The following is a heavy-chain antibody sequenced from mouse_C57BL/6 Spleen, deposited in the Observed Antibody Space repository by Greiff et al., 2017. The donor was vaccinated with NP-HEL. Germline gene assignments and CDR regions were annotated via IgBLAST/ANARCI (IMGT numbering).Heavy chain of an antibody. CDR1: GFSLTSYG. CDR3: ARHSMITRAMDY. V-gene: IGHV2-6-1*01. J-gene: IGHJ4*01. CDR2: IWSDGST. D-gene: IGHD2-4*01. Sequence: QVQLKQSGPGLVAPSQSLSITCTVSGFSLTSYGVHWVRQPPGKGLEWLVVIWSDGSTTYNSALNSRLSISKDNSKSQVFVKMNSLQTDDTAMYYCARHSMITRAMDYWGQGTSVTVSS.